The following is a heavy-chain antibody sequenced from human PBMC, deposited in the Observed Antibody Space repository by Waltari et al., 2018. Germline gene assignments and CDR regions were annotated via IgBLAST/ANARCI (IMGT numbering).Heavy chain of an antibody. Sequence: VQLPRGQGLEWMGGIIPIFGTANYAQKFQGRVTITTDESTSTAYMELSSLRSEDTAVYYCARSRPVRLGRGSYYDSSGYLSYYFDYWGQGTLVTVSS. J-gene: IGHJ4*02. CDR2: IIPIFGTA. V-gene: IGHV1-69*05. D-gene: IGHD3-22*01. CDR3: ARSRPVRLGRGSYYDSSGYLSYYFDY.